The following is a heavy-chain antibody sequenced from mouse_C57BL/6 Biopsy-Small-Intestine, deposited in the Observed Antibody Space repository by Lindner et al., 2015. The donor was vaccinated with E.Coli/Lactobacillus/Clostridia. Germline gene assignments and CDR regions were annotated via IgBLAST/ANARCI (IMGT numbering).Heavy chain of an antibody. CDR2: FCPRSGET. D-gene: IGHD6-2*01. CDR3: ARGDSLDY. J-gene: IGHJ2*01. Sequence: LQESGAELARPGGFSEAVLQGFWLHLHKLWYKLGEAENWTGALSGLESFCPRSGETSYSERFKGKATLTADTSSSTAFMELRSLTSEDSAVYFCARGDSLDYWGQGTTLTVSS. CDR1: LHLHKLW. V-gene: IGHV1-81*01.